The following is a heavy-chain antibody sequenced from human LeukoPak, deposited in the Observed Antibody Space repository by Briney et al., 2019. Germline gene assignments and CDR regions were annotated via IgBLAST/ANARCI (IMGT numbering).Heavy chain of an antibody. D-gene: IGHD6-19*01. J-gene: IGHJ4*02. CDR3: ARGVAGTPNDY. CDR2: IYTSGST. V-gene: IGHV4-61*02. CDR1: GGSISSGSYY. Sequence: PSETLSLTCTVSGGSISSGSYYWSWIRQPAGKGLEWIGRIYTSGSTNYNPSLKSRVTISVDTSKNQFSLKLSSVTAADTAVYYCARGVAGTPNDYWGQGTLVTVSS.